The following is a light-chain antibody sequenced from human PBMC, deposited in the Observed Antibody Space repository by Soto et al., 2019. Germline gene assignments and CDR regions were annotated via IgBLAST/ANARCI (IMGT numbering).Light chain of an antibody. CDR3: QQSHSTPPA. CDR2: AAT. V-gene: IGKV1-39*01. CDR1: HNINNF. J-gene: IGKJ1*01. Sequence: IQMTQSPSSLSASVGDRVTITCRASHNINNFLNWYQQRQGQVPTLLIYAATHLHTGVPSRFTGSGSGTDFTLTINNLQPEDFTTYYCQQSHSTPPAFGQGTKVDIK.